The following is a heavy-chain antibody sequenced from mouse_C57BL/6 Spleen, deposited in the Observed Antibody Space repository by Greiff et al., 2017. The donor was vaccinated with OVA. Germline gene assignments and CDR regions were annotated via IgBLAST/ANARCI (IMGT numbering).Heavy chain of an antibody. D-gene: IGHD3-3*01. Sequence: VKLQQPGAELVRPGTSVKLSCKASGYTFTSYWMHWVKQRPGQGLEWIGVIDPSDSYTNYNQKFKGKATLTVDTSSSTAYMQLSSLTSEDSAVYYCARSGTGLNYAMDYWGQGTSVTVSS. V-gene: IGHV1-59*01. CDR3: ARSGTGLNYAMDY. CDR1: GYTFTSYW. J-gene: IGHJ4*01. CDR2: IDPSDSYT.